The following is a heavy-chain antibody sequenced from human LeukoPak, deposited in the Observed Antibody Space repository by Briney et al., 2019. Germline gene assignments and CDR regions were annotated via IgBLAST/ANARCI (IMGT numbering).Heavy chain of an antibody. CDR3: ARDGSAYYYDSSGYDY. J-gene: IGHJ4*02. CDR2: ISAYNGNT. CDR1: GYTFTRYG. Sequence: ASEKVSCKASGYTFTRYGISWVRQAPGQGLEWMGWISAYNGNTNYAQKLQGRVTMTTDTSTSTAYMELRSLRSDHTAVYYCARDGSAYYYDSSGYDYWGQGTLVTVSS. V-gene: IGHV1-18*01. D-gene: IGHD3-22*01.